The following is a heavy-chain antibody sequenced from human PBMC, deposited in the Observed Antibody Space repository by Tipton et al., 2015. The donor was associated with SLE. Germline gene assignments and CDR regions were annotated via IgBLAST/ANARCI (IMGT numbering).Heavy chain of an antibody. CDR1: GGTIRNDGYY. CDR2: VYYSGSA. Sequence: TLSLTCTVSGGTIRNDGYYWSWIRQHPGKGLECIGYVYYSGSAYYNPSLKSRVSISVDTSKIHFSLRLTSVTAADTAVYYCARGGGANWFDPWGQGTLVTVSS. CDR3: ARGGGANWFDP. J-gene: IGHJ5*02. D-gene: IGHD4-23*01. V-gene: IGHV4-31*03.